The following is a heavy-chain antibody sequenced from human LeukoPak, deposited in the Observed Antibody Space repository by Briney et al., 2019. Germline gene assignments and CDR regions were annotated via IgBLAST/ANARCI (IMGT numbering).Heavy chain of an antibody. Sequence: GGSLRLSCAASGFTFDDYAMHWVRQAPGKGLEWVSTIGWNSGSIGYADSVKGRFTISRDNAKNSLYLQMNSLRAEDTAVYYCARLREIPVFGVVTKSTSYFDYWGQGTLVTVSS. CDR3: ARLREIPVFGVVTKSTSYFDY. V-gene: IGHV3-9*01. J-gene: IGHJ4*02. D-gene: IGHD3-3*01. CDR2: IGWNSGSI. CDR1: GFTFDDYA.